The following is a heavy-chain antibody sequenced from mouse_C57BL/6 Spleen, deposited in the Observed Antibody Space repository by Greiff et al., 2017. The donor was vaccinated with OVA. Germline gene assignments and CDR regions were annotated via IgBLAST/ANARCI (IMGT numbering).Heavy chain of an antibody. CDR1: GYTFTSYW. CDR3: ARELITTVVGAMDY. Sequence: QVQLQQPGAELVKPGASVKLSCKASGYTFTSYWMHWVKQRPGRGLEWIGRIDPNRGGTKYNEKFKSKATLTVDKSSSTAYMQLSSLTSEDSAVYYCARELITTVVGAMDYWGQGTSVTVSS. V-gene: IGHV1-72*01. D-gene: IGHD1-1*01. CDR2: IDPNRGGT. J-gene: IGHJ4*01.